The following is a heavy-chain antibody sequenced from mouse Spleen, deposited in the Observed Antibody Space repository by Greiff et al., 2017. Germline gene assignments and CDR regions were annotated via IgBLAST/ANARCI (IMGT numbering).Heavy chain of an antibody. Sequence: EVQLQQSGTELVRPGASVKLSCTVSGFNIKDDFFHWVKQRPEQGLEWIGWIDPENGDTEYASKFQGKATITADTSSNTAYLQLSSLTSEDTAVYYCTKGLGSYWGQGTLVSVSA. CDR1: GFNIKDDF. CDR3: TKGLGSY. CDR2: IDPENGDT. V-gene: IGHV14-4*01. J-gene: IGHJ3*01. D-gene: IGHD3-3*01.